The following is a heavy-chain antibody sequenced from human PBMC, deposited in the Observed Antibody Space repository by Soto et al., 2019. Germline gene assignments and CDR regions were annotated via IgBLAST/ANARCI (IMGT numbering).Heavy chain of an antibody. CDR3: AKDLAPVGSWNALLDY. CDR2: ISSNGGST. J-gene: IGHJ4*02. V-gene: IGHV3-64*01. Sequence: GGSLRLSCAASGFTFSSYSMHWVRQAPGKGLEYVSAISSNGGSTYYANSVKGRFTISRDNSKNTLYLQMNSLRAEDTAVYYCAKDLAPVGSWNALLDYWGQGTLVTVSS. D-gene: IGHD1-1*01. CDR1: GFTFSSYS.